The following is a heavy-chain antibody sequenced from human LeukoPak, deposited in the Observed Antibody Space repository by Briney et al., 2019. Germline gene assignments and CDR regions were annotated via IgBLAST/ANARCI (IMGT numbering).Heavy chain of an antibody. V-gene: IGHV3-74*01. Sequence: GGSLRLSCAASGFTFSKYCMLWVRQAPGKGLESVSRINTDGTVTTYADSVKGRFTVSRDNADNTMFLQMSSVRDEDTAVYYCATKQWLAPPPDSWGQGTPVTVPS. J-gene: IGHJ4*02. D-gene: IGHD6-19*01. CDR1: GFTFSKYC. CDR3: ATKQWLAPPPDS. CDR2: INTDGTVT.